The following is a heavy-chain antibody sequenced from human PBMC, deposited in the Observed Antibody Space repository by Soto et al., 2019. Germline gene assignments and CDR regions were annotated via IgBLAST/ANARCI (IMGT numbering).Heavy chain of an antibody. J-gene: IGHJ4*02. D-gene: IGHD2-8*02. CDR3: VKDPVSGGTGGAWFDY. Sequence: GGSLRRSWAVSGFTFSNYGMTWVRPAPGKGLEWVSVMSGNGGRILYADSVKGRFTISRDNSKNTLYLQMNSLRLEDTAVYYCVKDPVSGGTGGAWFDYWGQGTLVTVSS. CDR2: MSGNGGRI. CDR1: GFTFSNYG. V-gene: IGHV3-23*01.